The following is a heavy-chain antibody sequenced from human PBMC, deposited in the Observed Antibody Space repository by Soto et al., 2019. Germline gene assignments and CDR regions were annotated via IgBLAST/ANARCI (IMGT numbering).Heavy chain of an antibody. CDR2: IIPIFGTA. CDR3: ARDEGIVVVVAPADYYGMDV. V-gene: IGHV1-69*12. Sequence: QVQLVQSGAEVKKPGSSVKVSCKASGGTFSSYAISWVRQAPGQGLEWMGGIIPIFGTANYAQKFQGRVTSTADESTSTAYMELSSLRSEDTAVYYCARDEGIVVVVAPADYYGMDVWGQGTTVTVSS. CDR1: GGTFSSYA. J-gene: IGHJ6*02. D-gene: IGHD2-15*01.